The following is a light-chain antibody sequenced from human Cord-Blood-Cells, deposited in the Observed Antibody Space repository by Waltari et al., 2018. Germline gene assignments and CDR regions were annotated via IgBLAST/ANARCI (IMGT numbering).Light chain of an antibody. J-gene: IGKJ1*01. CDR2: AAS. CDR3: QQSYSTPWT. V-gene: IGKV1-39*01. Sequence: DIQLTQSPSSLFASVGNRVTITCRASQSISSYLNWYQQKQGKAPKLLIYAASSLQSGVPSRFSGSGSGTDFTLTISSLQPEDFATYYCQQSYSTPWTFGQGTKVEIK. CDR1: QSISSY.